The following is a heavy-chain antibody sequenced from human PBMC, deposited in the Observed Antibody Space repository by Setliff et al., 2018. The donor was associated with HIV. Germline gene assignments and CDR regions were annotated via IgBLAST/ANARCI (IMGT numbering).Heavy chain of an antibody. D-gene: IGHD1-20*01. V-gene: IGHV1-18*01. CDR3: ARDVDNAGTHPPDY. CDR2: ISAYNGNT. Sequence: ASVMVSCKASGYTFINYGISWVRQAPGQGLEWMGWISAYNGNTNYAQKFQGRVTMTTDTSTSTAYMEMGSLRSDDTAVYFCARDVDNAGTHPPDYWGQGTLVTVSS. CDR1: GYTFINYG. J-gene: IGHJ4*02.